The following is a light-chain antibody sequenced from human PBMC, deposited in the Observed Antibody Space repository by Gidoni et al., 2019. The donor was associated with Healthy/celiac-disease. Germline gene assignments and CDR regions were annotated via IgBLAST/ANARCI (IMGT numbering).Light chain of an antibody. CDR3: SSYTSSSTPYV. CDR1: SSDVCGYNY. Sequence: TIPCTGTSSDVCGYNYVSWYQQHPGKAPKLMIYEVSNRPSGVSNRFSGSKSGNTASLTISGLQAEDEADYYCSSYTSSSTPYVFGTGTKVTVL. CDR2: EVS. V-gene: IGLV2-14*01. J-gene: IGLJ1*01.